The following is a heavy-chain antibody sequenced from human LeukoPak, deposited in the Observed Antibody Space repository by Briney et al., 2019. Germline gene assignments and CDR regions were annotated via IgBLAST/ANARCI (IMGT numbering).Heavy chain of an antibody. J-gene: IGHJ3*01. CDR2: FDIKDGEI. D-gene: IGHD3-16*01. V-gene: IGHV1-24*01. CDR1: GHTLTEIS. Sequence: ASVKVSCKVSGHTLTEISIHWVRQAPGKGLEWMGGFDIKDGEIIYAQNFQGRVTMTEDTSTDIAYMDLSSLKSEDTAVYYCATDRGEMGTTLLSHTYQAFDVWGQGTVVTVSS. CDR3: ATDRGEMGTTLLSHTYQAFDV.